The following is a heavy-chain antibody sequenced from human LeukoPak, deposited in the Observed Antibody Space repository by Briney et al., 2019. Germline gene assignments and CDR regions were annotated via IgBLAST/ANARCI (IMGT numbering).Heavy chain of an antibody. CDR1: GFTFDDYA. Sequence: GGSLRLSCAASGFTFDDYAMHWVRQAPGKGLEWVSGISWNSGSIGYADSVKGRFTISRDNAKNSLYLQMNSLRAEDTALYYCAKGFRRDGYNYYFDYWVQGTLVTVSS. V-gene: IGHV3-9*01. CDR3: AKGFRRDGYNYYFDY. CDR2: ISWNSGSI. D-gene: IGHD5-24*01. J-gene: IGHJ4*02.